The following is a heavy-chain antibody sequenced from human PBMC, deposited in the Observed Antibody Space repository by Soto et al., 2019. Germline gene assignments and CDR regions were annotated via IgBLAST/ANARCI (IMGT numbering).Heavy chain of an antibody. CDR2: ISGTDDYI. Sequence: GGSLRLSCAASGFTFSNFAMTWVRQAPGAGLEWVSSISGTDDYIYYADSMKGRFTVSRDNAKNSVYLEMNSLSAEDTAVYYCARESEDLTSNFDYWGQGTLVTVSS. CDR1: GFTFSNFA. CDR3: ARESEDLTSNFDY. J-gene: IGHJ4*02. V-gene: IGHV3-21*01.